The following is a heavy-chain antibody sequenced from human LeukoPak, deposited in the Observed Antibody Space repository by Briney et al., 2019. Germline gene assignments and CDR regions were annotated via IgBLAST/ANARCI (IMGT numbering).Heavy chain of an antibody. D-gene: IGHD6-19*01. CDR3: ARSSYDSSGWYLEFDY. CDR1: GGSISSYY. Sequence: KPSETLSLTCTVSGGSISSYYWSWIRQPPGKGLEWIGYIYYSGSTNYNPSLKSRVTMSVDTSKNQFSLKLSSVTAADTAVYYCARSSYDSSGWYLEFDYWGQGTLVTVSS. J-gene: IGHJ4*02. CDR2: IYYSGST. V-gene: IGHV4-59*12.